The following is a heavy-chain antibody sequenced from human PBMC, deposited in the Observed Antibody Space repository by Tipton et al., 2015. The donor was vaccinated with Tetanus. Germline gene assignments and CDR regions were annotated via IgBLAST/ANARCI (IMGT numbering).Heavy chain of an antibody. J-gene: IGHJ4*02. V-gene: IGHV5-51*01. CDR3: ARAHCTGGGGNFDV. Sequence: QLVQSGAEVKKPGESLKISCEASGYRFDSYWIGWVRQMPGKGLEWMGIIYPGDSDTRYSPSFQGQVTISAENSISTAYLQWTSLKASDTSIFYCARAHCTGGGGNFDVWGQGALVPVAS. CDR1: GYRFDSYW. D-gene: IGHD2-8*02. CDR2: IYPGDSDT.